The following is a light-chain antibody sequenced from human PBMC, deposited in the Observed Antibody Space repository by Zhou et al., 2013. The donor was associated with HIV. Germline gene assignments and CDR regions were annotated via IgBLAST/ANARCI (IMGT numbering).Light chain of an antibody. J-gene: IGKJ1*01. CDR1: QNIDIF. Sequence: DIQMTQSPSSLSAFVGDSVTVTCRASQNIDIFLNWYQQKPGKAPKLLIYAASSVHSGVPSRFRGSGSGTEFTLSISGLQPEDLGIYYCQQSLRTSRTFGQGTKVEIK. V-gene: IGKV1-39*01. CDR3: QQSLRTSRT. CDR2: AAS.